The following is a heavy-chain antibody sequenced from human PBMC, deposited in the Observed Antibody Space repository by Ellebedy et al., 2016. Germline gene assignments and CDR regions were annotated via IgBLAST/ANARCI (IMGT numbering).Heavy chain of an antibody. CDR1: GFTFSSYA. J-gene: IGHJ6*02. CDR3: ARDPGYYYYGMDV. CDR2: ISGGGGSA. Sequence: GGSLRLSCAASGFTFSSYAMSWVRQAPGKGLEWVSGISGGGGSAYYADSVKGRFTISRDNAKNSLYLQMNSPRAEDTAVYYCARDPGYYYYGMDVWGQGTTVTVSS. V-gene: IGHV3-23*01.